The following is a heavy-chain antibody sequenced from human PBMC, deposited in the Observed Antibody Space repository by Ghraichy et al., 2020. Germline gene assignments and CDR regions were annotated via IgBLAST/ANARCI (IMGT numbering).Heavy chain of an antibody. CDR1: GGSISGYY. J-gene: IGHJ4*02. Sequence: SETLSLTCTVSGGSISGYYWIWIRQPPGKGLEWIGYIHYSGSTNYNPSLKSRVTISVDTSRNQFSLKLSSVTAADTAMYYCAREPVTGGYFDYWGQGTLVTVSS. CDR3: AREPVTGGYFDY. V-gene: IGHV4-59*01. D-gene: IGHD3-16*01. CDR2: IHYSGST.